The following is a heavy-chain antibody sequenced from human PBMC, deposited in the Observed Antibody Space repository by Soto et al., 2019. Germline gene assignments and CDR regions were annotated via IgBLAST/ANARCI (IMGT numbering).Heavy chain of an antibody. V-gene: IGHV3-33*01. CDR3: AREPTGGNDAFDI. Sequence: QVQLEESGGGVVQPGRSLRLSCAASGFTFSIYGMHWVRQAPGKGLEWVASLWADGSHECYADSVKRRFTVSRDNSKSTVYLQMNSLRAEDTALYYCAREPTGGNDAFDIWGQGTMVTVSS. CDR2: LWADGSHE. CDR1: GFTFSIYG. J-gene: IGHJ3*02. D-gene: IGHD3-16*01.